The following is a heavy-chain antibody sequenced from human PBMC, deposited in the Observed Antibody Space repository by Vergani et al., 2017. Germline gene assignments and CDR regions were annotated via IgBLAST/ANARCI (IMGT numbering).Heavy chain of an antibody. CDR2: MNPNSGNT. Sequence: QVQLVQSGAEVKKPGASVKVSCKASGYTFTSSDINWVRQATGQGLEWMGWMNPNSGNTGYAQKFQGRVTMTRNTSISTADMEVSSLISEDTAVYYCARSPVFKCRRGSTSCYSSDPRDAFDIWGQGTMVTVSS. J-gene: IGHJ3*02. D-gene: IGHD2-2*01. CDR3: ARSPVFKCRRGSTSCYSSDPRDAFDI. V-gene: IGHV1-8*01. CDR1: GYTFTSSD.